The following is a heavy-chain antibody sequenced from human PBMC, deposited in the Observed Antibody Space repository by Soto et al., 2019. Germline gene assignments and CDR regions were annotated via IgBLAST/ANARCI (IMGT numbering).Heavy chain of an antibody. D-gene: IGHD4-17*01. CDR1: GFTFSLYS. CDR2: ISYEGRNK. V-gene: IGHV3-30*18. Sequence: PGGSLGLSCAVPGFTFSLYSTHWVRQAPDKGLEWVAFISYEGRNKYYADSVKGRFTLSRDNSKNTLSLQMESLRPEDTAVYYCAKGRDSTLLRWQYFDNWGQGTQVTVFS. J-gene: IGHJ4*02. CDR3: AKGRDSTLLRWQYFDN.